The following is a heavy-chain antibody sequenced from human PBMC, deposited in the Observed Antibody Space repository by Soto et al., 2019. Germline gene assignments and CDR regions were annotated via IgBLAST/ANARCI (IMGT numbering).Heavy chain of an antibody. CDR2: IRYDGSNE. V-gene: IGHV3-33*01. CDR3: ARDGVGATTYFGYFDY. Sequence: HVQLVESGGGVVQPGRSLRLSCAASGFSFGGYGMHWVRQAPGKGLEWVAVIRYDGSNEYYADSAKGRFTISRDNSKNTLYLQMNSLRAEDTAVYYCARDGVGATTYFGYFDYWGQGTLVTVSS. CDR1: GFSFGGYG. D-gene: IGHD1-26*01. J-gene: IGHJ4*02.